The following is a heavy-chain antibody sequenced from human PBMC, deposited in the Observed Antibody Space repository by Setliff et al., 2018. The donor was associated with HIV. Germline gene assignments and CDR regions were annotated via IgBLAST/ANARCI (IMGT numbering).Heavy chain of an antibody. J-gene: IGHJ6*03. CDR1: GVSINRTDHY. D-gene: IGHD6-19*01. Sequence: PSETLSLTCSVSGVSINRTDHYWGWIRQSPGKRLEWIGYIYYSGSTNYNPSLKSRVTISVDTSKNQFSLKLSSVTAADTAVYYCARDRSSGRGYYYYYYMDVWGKGTTVTVSS. CDR3: ARDRSSGRGYYYYYYMDV. V-gene: IGHV4-61*08. CDR2: IYYSGST.